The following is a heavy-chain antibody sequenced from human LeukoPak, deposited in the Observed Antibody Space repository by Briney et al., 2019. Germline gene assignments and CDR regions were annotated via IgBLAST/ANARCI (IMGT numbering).Heavy chain of an antibody. Sequence: SETLSLTCAVYGGSFSGYYWSWIRQPPGKGLEWIGEINHSGSTNYNPSLKSRVTISVDTSKNQFSLKLTSLTAADTAVYYCARALLGVGATSPWFDPWGQGTLVTVSS. D-gene: IGHD1-26*01. CDR3: ARALLGVGATSPWFDP. J-gene: IGHJ5*02. CDR2: INHSGST. CDR1: GGSFSGYY. V-gene: IGHV4-34*01.